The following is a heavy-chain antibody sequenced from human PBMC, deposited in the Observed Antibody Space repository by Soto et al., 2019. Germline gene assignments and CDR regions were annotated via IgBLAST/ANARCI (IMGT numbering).Heavy chain of an antibody. CDR1: GGSITTYY. J-gene: IGHJ6*02. CDR2: ISYSGST. D-gene: IGHD5-12*01. Sequence: SETLSLTCTVSGGSITTYYRNWIRQSPGKGLEWIASISYSGSTNYNPSLRSRITISIDTSKNQFSLTLTSVTSADTAVYYCARDPSGSGSGGVYYYYALDVWGQGTTVTVSS. CDR3: ARDPSGSGSGGVYYYYALDV. V-gene: IGHV4-59*13.